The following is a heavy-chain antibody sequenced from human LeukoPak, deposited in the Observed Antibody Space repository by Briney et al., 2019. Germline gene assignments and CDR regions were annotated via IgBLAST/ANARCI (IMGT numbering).Heavy chain of an antibody. Sequence: SETLSLTCAVYGVSFSGYYCSWIRQPPGKGLEWIGEINHSGSTNYNPSLKSRVTISVDTSKNQFSLKLSSVTAADTAVYYCARVSYYDSSGNRGAFDYWGQGTLVTVSS. V-gene: IGHV4-34*01. CDR3: ARVSYYDSSGNRGAFDY. CDR2: INHSGST. D-gene: IGHD3-22*01. CDR1: GVSFSGYY. J-gene: IGHJ4*02.